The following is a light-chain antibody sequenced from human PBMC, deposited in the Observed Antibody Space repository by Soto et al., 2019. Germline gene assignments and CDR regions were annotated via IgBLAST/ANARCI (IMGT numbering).Light chain of an antibody. CDR1: QDTSNY. V-gene: IGKV1-27*01. J-gene: IGKJ1*01. Sequence: DIQMTQSPSSLSASVGDRVTIACRASQDTSNYLAWYQQKPGKSPKLLIYGASTLQSGVPSRFSGSGSGTDFTPTISSLQPEDVVTYYCQLYYSGAPWTFGQGTRVELK. CDR3: QLYYSGAPWT. CDR2: GAS.